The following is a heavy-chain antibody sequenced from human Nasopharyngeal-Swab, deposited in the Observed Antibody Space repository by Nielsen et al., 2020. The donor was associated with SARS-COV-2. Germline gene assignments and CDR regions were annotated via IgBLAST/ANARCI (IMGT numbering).Heavy chain of an antibody. CDR1: GFTFSSYS. Sequence: GESLKISCAASGFTFSSYSMNWVRQAPGKGLEWVSSISSSSSYIYYADSVKGRFTISRDNAKNSLYLQMNSLRAEDTAVYYCAGVRQQLQHGMDVWGQGTTVTVSS. D-gene: IGHD6-13*01. CDR3: AGVRQQLQHGMDV. CDR2: ISSSSSYI. J-gene: IGHJ6*02. V-gene: IGHV3-21*01.